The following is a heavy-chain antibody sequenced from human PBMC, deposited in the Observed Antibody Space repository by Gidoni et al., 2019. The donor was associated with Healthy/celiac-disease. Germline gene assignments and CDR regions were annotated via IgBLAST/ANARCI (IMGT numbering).Heavy chain of an antibody. Sequence: QVQLQESGPGLVKPSETLSLTCTVSGGSISSYYWSWIRQPPGKGLEWIGYIYYSGSTNYNPSLKSRVTISVDTSKNQFSLKLSSVTAADTAVYYCARGGNYGSGEGGGMDVWGQGTTVTVSS. CDR2: IYYSGST. V-gene: IGHV4-59*01. D-gene: IGHD3-10*01. CDR3: ARGGNYGSGEGGGMDV. CDR1: GGSISSYY. J-gene: IGHJ6*02.